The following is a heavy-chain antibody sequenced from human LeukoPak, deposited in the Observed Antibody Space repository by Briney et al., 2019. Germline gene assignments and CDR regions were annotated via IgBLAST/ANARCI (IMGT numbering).Heavy chain of an antibody. CDR3: VRDRYFIGFDY. CDR2: IYFSGST. D-gene: IGHD3-9*01. J-gene: IGHJ4*02. CDR1: GGSISSGDYY. V-gene: IGHV4-30-4*01. Sequence: PSQTLSLTCSVSGGSISSGDYYWSWIRQPPGTGLEWIGYIYFSGSTYYNPSLKSRVSISVDTSKNQFSLKLSSVTAADTAVYYCVRDRYFIGFDYWGQGTLVTVSS.